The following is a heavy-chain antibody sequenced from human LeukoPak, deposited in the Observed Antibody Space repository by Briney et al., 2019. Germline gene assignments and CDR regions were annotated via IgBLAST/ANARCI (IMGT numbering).Heavy chain of an antibody. V-gene: IGHV3-7*01. CDR2: IKQDGSEK. D-gene: IGHD5-18*01. J-gene: IGHJ6*03. CDR1: GFTFSSYW. Sequence: GGSLRLSCAASGFTFSSYWMSWVRQAPGKGLEWVANIKQDGSEKYYVDSVKGRFTSSRDNAKNSLYLQMNSLRAEDTAVYYCAREGRQLYGDYYYYMDVWGKGTTVTVSS. CDR3: AREGRQLYGDYYYYMDV.